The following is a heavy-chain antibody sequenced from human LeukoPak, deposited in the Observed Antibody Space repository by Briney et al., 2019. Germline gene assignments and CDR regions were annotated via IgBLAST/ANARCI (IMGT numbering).Heavy chain of an antibody. CDR1: GFTFSSFA. D-gene: IGHD3-22*01. V-gene: IGHV3-30-3*01. CDR3: AKDDRYYYDSSGYYQT. Sequence: GRFLKLSCGVSGFTFSSFAMHWVRQAPGKGLEWVAVIAHDESSQYHAESVKGRFTISRDNSKNTLYLQMNSLRAEDTAVYYCAKDDRYYYDSSGYYQTWGQGTLVTVSS. CDR2: IAHDESSQ. J-gene: IGHJ5*02.